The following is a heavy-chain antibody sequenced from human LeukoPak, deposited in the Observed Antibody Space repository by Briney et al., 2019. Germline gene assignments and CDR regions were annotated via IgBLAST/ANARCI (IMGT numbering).Heavy chain of an antibody. CDR1: GYTFTGYY. V-gene: IGHV1-2*02. Sequence: GASVKVSCKSSGYTFTGYYMHWVRQAPGQGLEWMGWINPNSGGTNYAQKFQGRVTMTRDTSISTAYMELSRLRSDDTAVHYCARSLAAGGPDFDYWGQGTLVTVSS. CDR2: INPNSGGT. CDR3: ARSLAAGGPDFDY. D-gene: IGHD6-13*01. J-gene: IGHJ4*02.